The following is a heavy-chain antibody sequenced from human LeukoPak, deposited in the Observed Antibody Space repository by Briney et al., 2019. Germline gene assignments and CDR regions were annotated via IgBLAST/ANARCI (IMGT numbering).Heavy chain of an antibody. CDR3: MPGRGY. CDR1: GFPFQSYW. V-gene: IGHV3-7*01. J-gene: IGHJ4*02. Sequence: PGGSLRLSCTASGFPFQSYWMIWVRQAPGKGLELVANISADGSDKYFMDSVKGRFSISRDNANNRLYLQMTSLRAEDTAVYYCMPGRGYWGQGTLVAVSS. CDR2: ISADGSDK. D-gene: IGHD1-1*01.